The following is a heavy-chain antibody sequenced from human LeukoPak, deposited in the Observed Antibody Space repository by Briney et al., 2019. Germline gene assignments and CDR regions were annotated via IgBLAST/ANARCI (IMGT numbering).Heavy chain of an antibody. D-gene: IGHD1-26*01. CDR1: GGSISSYY. CDR3: ARDASGSYMNYFDY. J-gene: IGHJ4*02. V-gene: IGHV4-59*01. Sequence: SETLSLTCTVSGGSISSYYWSWIRQPPGKGLEWIGYIYYSGSTNYNSSLKSRVTISVDTSKNQFSLKLSSVTAADTAVYYCARDASGSYMNYFDYWGQGTLVTVSS. CDR2: IYYSGST.